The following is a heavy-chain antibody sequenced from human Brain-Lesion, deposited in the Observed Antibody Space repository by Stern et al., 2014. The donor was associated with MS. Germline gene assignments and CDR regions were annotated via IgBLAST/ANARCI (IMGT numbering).Heavy chain of an antibody. Sequence: EVQLLQSGGGLVKPGGSLRLSCAASGFTFSSSTMNWVRHAPGKGLEWVSSIYSGNDYIYHADSVKGRFTISRDNAKNSLYLQMNSLRAEDTALYYCARVETPLADFYYYYGMDVWGQGTTVTVSS. J-gene: IGHJ6*02. CDR1: GFTFSSST. V-gene: IGHV3-21*01. D-gene: IGHD5-18*01. CDR3: ARVETPLADFYYYYGMDV. CDR2: IYSGNDYI.